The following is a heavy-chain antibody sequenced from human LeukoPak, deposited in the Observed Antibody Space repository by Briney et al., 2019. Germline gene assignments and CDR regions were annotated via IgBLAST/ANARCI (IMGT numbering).Heavy chain of an antibody. CDR1: GFSVDDYA. CDR2: ISWNSGRI. CDR3: AKDLSSFLSVAHN. V-gene: IGHV3-9*01. J-gene: IGHJ4*02. Sequence: PGGSIRPSCAPSGFSVDDYAAHWVRLDPRGWRGWVSGISWNSGRIGYAHSVKGRFTLSRDNSKNSLYLQMNSLRTEDTALYYCAKDLSSFLSVAHNWRQGTLVTVSS. D-gene: IGHD2-21*01.